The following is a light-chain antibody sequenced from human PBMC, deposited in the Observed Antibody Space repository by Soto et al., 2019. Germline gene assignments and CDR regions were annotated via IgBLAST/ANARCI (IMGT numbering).Light chain of an antibody. CDR1: SSDVGGFPY. CDR2: EVS. CDR3: ISYAGRDNFG. V-gene: IGLV2-8*01. Sequence: QSALTRAPSASGSPGQSVTISFTGTSSDVGGFPYVSWYQQHPGKAPKLIIYEVSRRPSGVPARFSASKSGNTASLTVSGLQAEDEADYYCISYAGRDNFGFGTGPKVTVL. J-gene: IGLJ1*01.